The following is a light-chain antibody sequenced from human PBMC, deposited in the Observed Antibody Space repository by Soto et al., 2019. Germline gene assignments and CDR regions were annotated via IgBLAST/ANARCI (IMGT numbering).Light chain of an antibody. V-gene: IGLV3-1*01. CDR3: QAWDRSTAVV. CDR2: QDS. J-gene: IGLJ2*01. CDR1: KLGDKY. Sequence: SYELTQPPSVSVSPGQTASITCSGDKLGDKYACWYQQKPGQSPVLVIYQDSKRPSGIPERFSGSNSGNTATLTISGTQAMDEADYYCQAWDRSTAVVFGGGTKLTVL.